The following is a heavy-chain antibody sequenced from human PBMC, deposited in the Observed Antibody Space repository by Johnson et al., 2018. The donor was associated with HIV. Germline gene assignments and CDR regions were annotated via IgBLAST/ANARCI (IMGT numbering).Heavy chain of an antibody. D-gene: IGHD6-13*01. CDR2: IKQDGSEK. CDR1: GFTFSSYW. Sequence: VKLVESGGGLVQPGGSLRLSCAASGFTFSSYWMSWVRQAPGKGLEWVANIKQDGSEKYYVDSVKGRFTISRDNAKNSLYLQMNSLRAEDTAVYYCARAGGGIAAACTRAFDIWGQGTMVTVSS. V-gene: IGHV3-7*05. CDR3: ARAGGGIAAACTRAFDI. J-gene: IGHJ3*02.